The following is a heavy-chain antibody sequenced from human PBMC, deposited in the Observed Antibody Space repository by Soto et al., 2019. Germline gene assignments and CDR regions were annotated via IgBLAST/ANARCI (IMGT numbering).Heavy chain of an antibody. D-gene: IGHD6-19*01. CDR1: GGSFSGYY. J-gene: IGHJ4*02. V-gene: IGHV4-34*01. Sequence: PSETLSLTCAVYGGSFSGYYCSWIRQPPGKGLEWIGEVNHSGSTNYNPSLKSRVTISVDTSKNQFSLKLSSVTAADTAVYYCARGYGSNFDYWGQGTLVTVSS. CDR2: VNHSGST. CDR3: ARGYGSNFDY.